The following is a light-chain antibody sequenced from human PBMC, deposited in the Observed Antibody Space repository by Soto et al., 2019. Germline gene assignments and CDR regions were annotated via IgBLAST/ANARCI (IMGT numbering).Light chain of an antibody. Sequence: DIHMTQSPSSLSASVGDRVTITCRASQTITNYLNWYQQQSGKAPKLLIYATDTLQSGVPSRFSGSGSGTDCTLTISSLQPEDFETYYCQQSYNNPQTFGQGTKVDIK. CDR3: QQSYNNPQT. J-gene: IGKJ1*01. V-gene: IGKV1-39*01. CDR1: QTITNY. CDR2: ATD.